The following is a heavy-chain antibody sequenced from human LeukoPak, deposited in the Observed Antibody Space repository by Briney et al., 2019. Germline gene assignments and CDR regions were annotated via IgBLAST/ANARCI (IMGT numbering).Heavy chain of an antibody. J-gene: IGHJ4*02. D-gene: IGHD1/OR15-1a*01. V-gene: IGHV3-74*03. CDR2: VNPDETVS. CDR1: GFTFRSSW. CDR3: ARATMGTLDY. Sequence: QAGGSLRPSCAASGFTFRSSWMYWVRQAPGKGLVWVARVNPDETVSTYADSAKGRFTIYRDNAKNTLYLQMSSLRADDSAMYYCARATMGTLDYWGQGTLVTVSS.